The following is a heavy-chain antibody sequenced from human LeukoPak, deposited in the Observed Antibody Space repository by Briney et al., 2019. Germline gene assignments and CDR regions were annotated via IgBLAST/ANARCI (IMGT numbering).Heavy chain of an antibody. Sequence: GGSLRLSCAASGFTSDDYAMHWVRQAPGKGLEWVSLISGDGGNTYYADSVKGRFTISRDNSRNSLYLQMNSLRSEDTALYYCIRRGEQAARGSLDYWGQGTLVTVSS. V-gene: IGHV3-43*02. D-gene: IGHD6-6*01. J-gene: IGHJ4*02. CDR1: GFTSDDYA. CDR3: IRRGEQAARGSLDY. CDR2: ISGDGGNT.